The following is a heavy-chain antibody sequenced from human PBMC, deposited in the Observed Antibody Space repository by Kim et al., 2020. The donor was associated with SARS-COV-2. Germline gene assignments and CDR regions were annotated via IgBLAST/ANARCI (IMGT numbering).Heavy chain of an antibody. D-gene: IGHD4-17*01. J-gene: IGHJ6*02. Sequence: GGSLRLSCAASGFTFSSYGMHWVRQAPGKGLEWVAVISYDGSNKYYADSVKGRFTISRDNSKNTLYLQMNSLRAEDTAVYYCAKESYGDYVRLYYYYGMDVWGQGTTVTVSS. CDR3: AKESYGDYVRLYYYYGMDV. V-gene: IGHV3-30*18. CDR2: ISYDGSNK. CDR1: GFTFSSYG.